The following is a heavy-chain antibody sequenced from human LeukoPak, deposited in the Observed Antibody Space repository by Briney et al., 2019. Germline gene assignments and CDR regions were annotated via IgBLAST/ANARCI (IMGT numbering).Heavy chain of an antibody. Sequence: GGSLRLSCTASGFMFSNHALSWVRQVPGKGLGWVSAIGDDGANSYYADSLKGRFTISRDNSKNTLYLHMSTLRVEDTAVYYCVYYDSSGYYYGRLRYWGQGTLVTV. CDR3: VYYDSSGYYYGRLRY. D-gene: IGHD3-22*01. J-gene: IGHJ4*02. CDR2: IGDDGANS. CDR1: GFMFSNHA. V-gene: IGHV3-23*01.